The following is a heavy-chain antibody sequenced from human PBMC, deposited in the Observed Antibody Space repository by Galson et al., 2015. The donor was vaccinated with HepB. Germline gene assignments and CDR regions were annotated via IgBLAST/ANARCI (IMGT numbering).Heavy chain of an antibody. CDR2: IIPIFGTA. J-gene: IGHJ4*02. D-gene: IGHD3-22*01. CDR3: ARVGNYDSSGTRSEDFDY. CDR1: GGTFSSYA. Sequence: SVKVSCKASGGTFSSYAISWVRQAPGQGLEWMGGIIPIFGTANYAQKFQGRVTMTRNTSISTAYMELSSLRSEDTAVYYCARVGNYDSSGTRSEDFDYWGQGTLVTVSS. V-gene: IGHV1-69*05.